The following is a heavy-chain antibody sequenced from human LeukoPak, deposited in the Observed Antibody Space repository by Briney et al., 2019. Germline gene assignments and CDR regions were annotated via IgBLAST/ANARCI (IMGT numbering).Heavy chain of an antibody. J-gene: IGHJ4*02. V-gene: IGHV3-11*06. CDR2: ISSSSTYT. CDR1: GFSFSDYY. CDR3: ASLKWSYYFDY. Sequence: PGGSLRLSCAASGFSFSDYYMSWIRQAPGKGLEWVSYISSSSTYTNYADSVKGRFTISRDNAKNSPYLQMNSLRVEDTAVYYCASLKWSYYFDYWGQGTLVTVSS. D-gene: IGHD2-15*01.